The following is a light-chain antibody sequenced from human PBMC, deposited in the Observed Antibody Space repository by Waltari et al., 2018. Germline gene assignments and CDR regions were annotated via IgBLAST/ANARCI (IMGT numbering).Light chain of an antibody. CDR2: DVS. J-gene: IGLJ2*01. CDR3: CSYTSSRGLL. V-gene: IGLV2-14*01. Sequence: QSALTQPASVSGSPGQSITISCAGTSRAVGGYNYVSWYQQRPGKAPKLIIFDVSKRPSGVSRRFSGSKSDNTASLTISGLQAEDEADYYCCSYTSSRGLLFGGGTKVTVL. CDR1: SRAVGGYNY.